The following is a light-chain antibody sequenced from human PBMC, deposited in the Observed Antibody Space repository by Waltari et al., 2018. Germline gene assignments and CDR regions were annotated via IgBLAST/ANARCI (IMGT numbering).Light chain of an antibody. CDR2: GAS. V-gene: IGKV3-15*01. J-gene: IGKJ4*01. Sequence: EIVMTQSPATLSVSPGERATLSCRASQSVRSNLAWYQQKPGQAPRLLIYGASTRATGVPARGSGSGSGTEVTLTLSSLQSEDFAVYYCQQYDSWPPGITFGGGTKVEIK. CDR3: QQYDSWPPGIT. CDR1: QSVRSN.